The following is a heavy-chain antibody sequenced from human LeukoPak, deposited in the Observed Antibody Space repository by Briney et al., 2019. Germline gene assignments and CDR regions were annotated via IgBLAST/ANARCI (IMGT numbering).Heavy chain of an antibody. Sequence: SVKVSCKASGGTFSSYAISWVRQAPGQGLEWMGGIIPIFGTANYAQKFQGRVTITTDESTSTAYMELSSLRSEDTAVYYCARFGQSLAWTDRAVDISGQGTMVTVSS. CDR2: IIPIFGTA. V-gene: IGHV1-69*05. CDR1: GGTFSSYA. CDR3: ARFGQSLAWTDRAVDI. D-gene: IGHD6-19*01. J-gene: IGHJ3*02.